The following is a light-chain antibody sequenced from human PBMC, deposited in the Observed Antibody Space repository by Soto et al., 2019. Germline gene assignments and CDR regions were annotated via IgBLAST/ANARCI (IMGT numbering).Light chain of an antibody. V-gene: IGKV3-20*01. CDR3: QQYGGSPIT. J-gene: IGKJ5*01. CDR1: QSVSSK. CDR2: GAS. Sequence: EIVLTQSPGTLSLSPGERATLSCRASQSVSSKLAWYQQKPGQAPRLLISGASSRATGIPDRFSGSGSGTDFTLTISRLEPEDLAMYFCQQYGGSPITFGQGTRLDIK.